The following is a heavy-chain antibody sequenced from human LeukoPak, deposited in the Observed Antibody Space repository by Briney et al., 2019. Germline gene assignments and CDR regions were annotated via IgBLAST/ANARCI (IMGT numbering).Heavy chain of an antibody. CDR1: GYTFTGYY. D-gene: IGHD3-22*01. CDR2: INPNSGGT. J-gene: IGHJ4*02. V-gene: IGHV1-2*06. CDR3: ARDHTHYYDSSGYSDY. Sequence: ASVKVSCKASGYTFTGYYMHWVRQAPGQGLEWMGRINPNSGGTNYAQKFQGRVTMTRDTSISTAYMELSRLRSDDTAVYYCARDHTHYYDSSGYSDYWGQGTLVTVSS.